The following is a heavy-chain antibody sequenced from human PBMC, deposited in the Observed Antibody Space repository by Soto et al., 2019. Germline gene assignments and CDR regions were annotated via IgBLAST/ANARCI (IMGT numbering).Heavy chain of an antibody. CDR1: GGTFSTYT. J-gene: IGHJ5*02. V-gene: IGHV1-69*08. CDR2: IIPIIGII. Sequence: QVQLVQSGAEVKKPGSSVKVSCKASGGTFSTYTITWVRQAPGQGLEWMGRIIPIIGIINYAQEFQGRVAIRAHKLTGTAYMELTGLRSDDTGLQYSAGDPGCPDNDRRDSSYRWGQGALLTPSS. CDR3: AGDPGCPDNDRRDSSYR. D-gene: IGHD3-22*01.